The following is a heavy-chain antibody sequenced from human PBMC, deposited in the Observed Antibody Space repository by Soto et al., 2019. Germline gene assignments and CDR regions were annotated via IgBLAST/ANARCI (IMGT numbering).Heavy chain of an antibody. Sequence: GGSLRLSCAASGFTFTRYSMNWVRQAPGKGLEWVSSISSTTNYIYYGDSMKGRFTISRDNAKNSLYLEMNSLRAEDTAVYYCARESEDLTSNFDYWGQGTTVTVSS. CDR3: ARESEDLTSNFDY. CDR1: GFTFTRYS. J-gene: IGHJ4*02. CDR2: ISSTTNYI. V-gene: IGHV3-21*06.